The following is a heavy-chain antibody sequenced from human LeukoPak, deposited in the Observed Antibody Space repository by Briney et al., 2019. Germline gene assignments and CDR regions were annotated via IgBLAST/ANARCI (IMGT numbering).Heavy chain of an antibody. J-gene: IGHJ4*02. Sequence: GASVKVSCKASGGTFSSYAISWVRQAPGQGLEWMGGIIPIFGTANYAQKFQGRVTITADESTSTAYMELSSLRSEDTAVYYCARSRIAVAGKAGDYWGQGTLSPSPQ. V-gene: IGHV1-69*13. CDR3: ARSRIAVAGKAGDY. D-gene: IGHD6-19*01. CDR1: GGTFSSYA. CDR2: IIPIFGTA.